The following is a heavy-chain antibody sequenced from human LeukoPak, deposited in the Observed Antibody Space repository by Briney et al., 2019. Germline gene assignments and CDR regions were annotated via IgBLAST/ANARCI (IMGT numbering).Heavy chain of an antibody. CDR3: ARNLGYIYGYGDY. CDR2: ISPYIGNT. Sequence: ASVKVSRKASLYTLTSYGISWVRQAPQQGLEWMGWISPYIGNTDYAQKLQGRVTMATDTSTSTAYMELRSLRSEDTAVYYCARNLGYIYGYGDYWGQGTLVTVSS. J-gene: IGHJ4*02. CDR1: LYTLTSYG. V-gene: IGHV1-18*01. D-gene: IGHD5-18*01.